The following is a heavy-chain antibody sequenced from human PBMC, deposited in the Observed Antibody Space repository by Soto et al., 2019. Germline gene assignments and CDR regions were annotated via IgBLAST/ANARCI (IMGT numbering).Heavy chain of an antibody. Sequence: HPGGSLRLSCAASGFTFSSYAMSWVRQAPGKGLEWVSVISGSGGSTYYADSVKGRFTISRDNAKNSLYLQMNSLRAEDTAVYYCARHPERIAQIGWFDPWGQGTLVTVSS. CDR3: ARHPERIAQIGWFDP. D-gene: IGHD6-13*01. J-gene: IGHJ5*02. CDR1: GFTFSSYA. V-gene: IGHV3-23*01. CDR2: ISGSGGST.